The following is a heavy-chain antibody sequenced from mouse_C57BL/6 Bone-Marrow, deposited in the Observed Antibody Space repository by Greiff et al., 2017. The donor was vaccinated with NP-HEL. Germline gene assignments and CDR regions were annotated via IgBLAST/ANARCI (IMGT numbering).Heavy chain of an antibody. CDR3: ARSRYNGRYAY. Sequence: QVQLKESGAELVRPGTSVKVSCKASGYAFTNYLIEWVKQRPGQGLEWIGGINPGSGGTKYNEKFKGKATLTADKSSSTAYMQLSSLTSEDSAVYFCARSRYNGRYAYWGQGTTLTVSS. CDR1: GYAFTNYL. CDR2: INPGSGGT. V-gene: IGHV1-54*01. D-gene: IGHD2-14*01. J-gene: IGHJ2*01.